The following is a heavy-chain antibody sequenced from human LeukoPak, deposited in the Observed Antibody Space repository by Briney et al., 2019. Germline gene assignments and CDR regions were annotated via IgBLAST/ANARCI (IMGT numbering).Heavy chain of an antibody. D-gene: IGHD6-6*01. CDR1: GFTVSSNY. CDR3: ARSSYSSSSSV. V-gene: IGHV3-53*01. Sequence: PGGSLRLSCAASGFTVSSNYMSWVRQAPGKGLEWVSVIYSGGSTYYADSVKGRFTIYRDNSKNTLYLQMNSLRAEDTAVYYCARSSYSSSSSVWGQGTMVTVSS. CDR2: IYSGGST. J-gene: IGHJ3*01.